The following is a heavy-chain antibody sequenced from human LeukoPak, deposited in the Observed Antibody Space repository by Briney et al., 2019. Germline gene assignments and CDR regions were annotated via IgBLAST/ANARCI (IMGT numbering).Heavy chain of an antibody. D-gene: IGHD3-22*01. CDR2: IIPILGIA. Sequence: ASVKVSCKASGGTFSSYAISWVRQAPGQGLEWMGRIIPILGIANYAQKFQGRVTITADKSTSTAYMELSSLRSEDTAVYYCARDRDSSGYYYDYWGQGILVTVSS. CDR1: GGTFSSYA. V-gene: IGHV1-69*04. CDR3: ARDRDSSGYYYDY. J-gene: IGHJ4*02.